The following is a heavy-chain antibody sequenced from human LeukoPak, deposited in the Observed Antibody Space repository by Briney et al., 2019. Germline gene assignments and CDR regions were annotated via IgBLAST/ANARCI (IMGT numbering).Heavy chain of an antibody. J-gene: IGHJ4*02. CDR3: ARMVRGVTPALTYYFDY. CDR1: GGSISSYY. V-gene: IGHV4-59*12. D-gene: IGHD3-10*01. CDR2: IYYSGST. Sequence: SETLSLTCTVSGGSISSYYWSWIRQPPGKGLEWIGYIYYSGSTNYNPSLKSRVTISVDTSKNQFSLKLSPVTAADTAVYYCARMVRGVTPALTYYFDYWGQGTLVTVSS.